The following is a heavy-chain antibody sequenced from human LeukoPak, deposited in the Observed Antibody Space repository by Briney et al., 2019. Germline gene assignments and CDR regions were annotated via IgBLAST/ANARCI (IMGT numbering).Heavy chain of an antibody. CDR2: ISGSGGST. V-gene: IGHV3-23*01. Sequence: PGGSLRLSCAASGFTFSSYAMSWVRQAPGKGLEWVSAISGSGGSTYYADSVKGRFTISRDNSKNTLYLQMNSLRAEDTAVYYCAKDLLRGYSYGYFGSYYGMDVWGQGTTVTVSS. CDR1: GFTFSSYA. D-gene: IGHD5-18*01. CDR3: AKDLLRGYSYGYFGSYYGMDV. J-gene: IGHJ6*02.